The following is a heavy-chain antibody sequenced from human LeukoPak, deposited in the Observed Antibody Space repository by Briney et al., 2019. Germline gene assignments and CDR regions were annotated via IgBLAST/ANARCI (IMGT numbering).Heavy chain of an antibody. CDR2: IYPGDSDT. CDR3: ARCSGGSCYSGSFDY. Sequence: GESLKISCKGSGYSFTSYWIGWVRQMPGKGLEWMGIIYPGDSDTRYSPSFQGQVTISADKSISTAYLQWSSLKASDTAMYYCARCSGGSCYSGSFDYWGQGTLVTVSS. J-gene: IGHJ4*02. CDR1: GYSFTSYW. V-gene: IGHV5-51*01. D-gene: IGHD2-15*01.